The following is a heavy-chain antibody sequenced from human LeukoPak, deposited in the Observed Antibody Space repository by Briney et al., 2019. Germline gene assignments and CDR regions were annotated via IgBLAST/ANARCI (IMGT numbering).Heavy chain of an antibody. D-gene: IGHD6-19*01. V-gene: IGHV1-69*04. CDR2: IIPILGIA. Sequence: GSSVKVSCKAPGGTFSSYAISWVRQAPGQGLEWMGRIIPILGIANYAQKFQGRVTITADKSTSTVYMELSSLRSEDTAVYYCARESGIAVAGTFLGWFDPWGQGTLVTVSS. CDR3: ARESGIAVAGTFLGWFDP. J-gene: IGHJ5*02. CDR1: GGTFSSYA.